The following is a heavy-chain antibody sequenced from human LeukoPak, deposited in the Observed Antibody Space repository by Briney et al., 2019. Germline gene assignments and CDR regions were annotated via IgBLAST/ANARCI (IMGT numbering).Heavy chain of an antibody. D-gene: IGHD3-22*01. CDR1: GFTFSSYA. V-gene: IGHV3-30-3*01. Sequence: QPGRSLRLSRAASGFTFSSYAMHWVRQAPGKGLEWVAVISYDGSNKYYADSVKGRFTISRDNSKNTLYLQMNSLRAEDTAVYYCARGYYDSSGYYYGFDYWGQGTLVTVSS. CDR3: ARGYYDSSGYYYGFDY. J-gene: IGHJ4*02. CDR2: ISYDGSNK.